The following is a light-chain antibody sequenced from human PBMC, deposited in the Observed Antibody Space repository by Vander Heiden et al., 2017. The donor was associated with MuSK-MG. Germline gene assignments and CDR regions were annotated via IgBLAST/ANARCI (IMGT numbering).Light chain of an antibody. Sequence: SYALSQPPSVSLSPGQSARFTCSGDGLPTQYSYGYQQKPGQAPVLLIFKDTKRPSDIPERFSGASSGTMVTLTISGTRAEDEADYYCQSTDRRGTYVFGTGTKVTVL. CDR1: GLPTQY. CDR2: KDT. J-gene: IGLJ1*01. V-gene: IGLV3-25*03. CDR3: QSTDRRGTYV.